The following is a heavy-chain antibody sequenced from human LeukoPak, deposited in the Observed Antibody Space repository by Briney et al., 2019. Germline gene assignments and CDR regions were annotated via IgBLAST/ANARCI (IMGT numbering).Heavy chain of an antibody. CDR1: GGSISSSSYY. CDR2: IYYSGST. J-gene: IGHJ4*02. V-gene: IGHV4-39*07. Sequence: SETLSLTCTVSGGSISSSSYYWGWIRQPPGKGLEWIGSIYYSGSTYYNPSLKSRVTISVDTSKNQFSLKLSSVTAADTAVYYCARDVSVVPAAIPAYFDYWGQGTLVTVSS. D-gene: IGHD2-2*01. CDR3: ARDVSVVPAAIPAYFDY.